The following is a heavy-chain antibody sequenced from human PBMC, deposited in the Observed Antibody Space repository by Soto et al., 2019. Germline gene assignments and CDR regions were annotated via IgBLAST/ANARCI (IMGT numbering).Heavy chain of an antibody. CDR1: GYTFTEYF. Sequence: AVKVSCKAWGYTFTEYFMHWVRQAPGQGPEWMGWVNPDSGGTNYAQRVQGRVTRTRDTFISKADMDLSGLRSDDAAVYYCVREAVSYCTSAEGGVLDVWAQGSTVPVSS. CDR2: VNPDSGGT. D-gene: IGHD3-16*01. V-gene: IGHV1-2*02. J-gene: IGHJ6*02. CDR3: VREAVSYCTSAEGGVLDV.